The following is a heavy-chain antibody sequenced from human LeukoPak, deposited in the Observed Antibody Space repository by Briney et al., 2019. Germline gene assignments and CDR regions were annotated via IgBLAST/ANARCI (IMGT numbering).Heavy chain of an antibody. CDR3: ARNKDGYGYDYFDY. D-gene: IGHD5-18*01. CDR2: LYYSGGT. V-gene: IGHV4-59*01. CDR1: GGSLSSYF. Sequence: SETLSLTRTVSGGSLSSYFWSWIPPPPGKRLGRIGYLYYSGGTNYNPSLKSRVTISVDTSKNQFSLKLSAVTAADTAVYYCARNKDGYGYDYFDYWGQGTLVTVSS. J-gene: IGHJ4*02.